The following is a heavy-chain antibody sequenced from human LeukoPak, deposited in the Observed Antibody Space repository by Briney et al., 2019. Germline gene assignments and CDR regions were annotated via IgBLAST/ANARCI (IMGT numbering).Heavy chain of an antibody. J-gene: IGHJ5*02. CDR3: ARGYVVVGTIRWFDP. D-gene: IGHD2-2*01. CDR1: GFTFSSYD. Sequence: GGSLRLSCAASGFTFSSYDMPWVRQATGKGLEWVSAIGTAGDTYYPGSVKGRFTISRENVKNSLYLQMNSLRAGDTAVYYCARGYVVVGTIRWFDPWGQGTLVTVSS. CDR2: IGTAGDT. V-gene: IGHV3-13*01.